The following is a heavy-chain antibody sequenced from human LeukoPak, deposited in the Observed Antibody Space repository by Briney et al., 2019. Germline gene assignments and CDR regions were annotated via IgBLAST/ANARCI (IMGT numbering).Heavy chain of an antibody. CDR2: ISAYNGKT. CDR3: ARDRGDFRHYAFYI. J-gene: IGHJ3*02. V-gene: IGHV1-18*01. Sequence: ASVKVSCKASGYTFTSYGISRVRQAPGQGGEGMGLISAYNGKTNYAQKLQGRVTMTKDTYTSTDYMELRSLRYDDTAVYYCARDRGDFRHYAFYIWGQGAMVTVSS. CDR1: GYTFTSYG. D-gene: IGHD3-3*01.